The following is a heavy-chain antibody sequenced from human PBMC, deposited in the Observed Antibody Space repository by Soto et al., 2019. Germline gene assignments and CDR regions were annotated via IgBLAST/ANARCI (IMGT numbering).Heavy chain of an antibody. CDR1: GFTFSDYA. D-gene: IGHD6-19*01. CDR2: VSHDGRNT. V-gene: IGHV3-30*18. Sequence: VQLVESGGGVVQPGRSLRLSCAASGFTFSDYAMHWVRQAPGKGLEWVAVVSHDGRNTHYADSVKGRFPISRDSSKNTVSLEITSLRAEDTAVYYCAKGGRQWLVTSDFNYWGQGALVTVSS. J-gene: IGHJ4*02. CDR3: AKGGRQWLVTSDFNY.